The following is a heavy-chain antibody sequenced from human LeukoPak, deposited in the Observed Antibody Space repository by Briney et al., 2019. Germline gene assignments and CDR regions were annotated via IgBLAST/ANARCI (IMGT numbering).Heavy chain of an antibody. V-gene: IGHV1-2*02. CDR3: ARDWVYYDSSGYLAY. CDR2: INPNSGGT. J-gene: IGHJ4*02. CDR1: GYTFTDYY. D-gene: IGHD3-22*01. Sequence: ASVKVSCKASGYTFTDYYIHWVRQAPGQGLEWMGWINPNSGGTNYAQKFQGRVTMTRDTSISTAYMELSRLRSDDTAVYYCARDWVYYDSSGYLAYWGQGTLVTVSS.